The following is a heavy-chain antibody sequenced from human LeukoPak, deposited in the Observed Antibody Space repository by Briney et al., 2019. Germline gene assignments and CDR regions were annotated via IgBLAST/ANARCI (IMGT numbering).Heavy chain of an antibody. CDR2: IKSKVDGGTT. J-gene: IGHJ4*02. CDR1: GFTFSNAW. V-gene: IGHV3-15*01. CDR3: ATGGYFLDF. D-gene: IGHD2/OR15-2a*01. Sequence: GGSLRLSCATSGFTFSNAWMNWVRQAPGKGLEWVGRIKSKVDGGTTDYAAPVKGRFTISGDDSKNTVYLQMNSLKIEDTAVYYCATGGYFLDFWGQGTPVTVSS.